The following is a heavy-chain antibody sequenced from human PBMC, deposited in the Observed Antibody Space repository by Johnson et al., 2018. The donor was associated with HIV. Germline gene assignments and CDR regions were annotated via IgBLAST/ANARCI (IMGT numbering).Heavy chain of an antibody. J-gene: IGHJ3*02. CDR3: AREGTLGAFDI. CDR1: GFTFSSYA. D-gene: IGHD1-1*01. Sequence: QMQLVESGGGVVQPGRSLRLSCAASGFTFSSYAMHWVRQAPGKGLEWVAVIWYDGSNKYYADSVKGRFTISRENAKNSLYLQMNSLRAEDTAVYYCAREGTLGAFDIWGQGTMVTVSS. V-gene: IGHV3-30*14. CDR2: IWYDGSNK.